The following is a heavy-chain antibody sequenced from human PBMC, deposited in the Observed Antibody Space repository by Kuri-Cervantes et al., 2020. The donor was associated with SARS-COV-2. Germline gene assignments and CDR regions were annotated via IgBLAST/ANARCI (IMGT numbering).Heavy chain of an antibody. CDR3: ARSGYCSGGSCYVIYYYYGMDV. CDR1: GYTFNSYA. D-gene: IGHD2-15*01. J-gene: IGHJ6*02. V-gene: IGHV1-69*06. CDR2: IIPLFGKA. Sequence: SVKVSCKASGYTFNSYAINWVRQAPGQGPEWMVGIIPLFGKANYAQKFQGRVTITAAKSTSTAYMELSSLRTEDTAVYYCARSGYCSGGSCYVIYYYYGMDVWGQGTTVTVSS.